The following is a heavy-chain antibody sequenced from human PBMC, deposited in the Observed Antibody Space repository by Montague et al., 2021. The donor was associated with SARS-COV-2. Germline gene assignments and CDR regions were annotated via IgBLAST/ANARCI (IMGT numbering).Heavy chain of an antibody. J-gene: IGHJ4*02. CDR3: ARHYYFDTSGQTPPFDY. CDR1: GGSISTSSYY. Sequence: SETLFLTCTVSGGSISTSSYYWGWLRLPPGKGLEWIGTIYYSGGTYYNPSLTSRVTISVDTSKNQFSLKLSSVTAADTAVYYCARHYYFDTSGQTPPFDYWGQGTLVTVSS. D-gene: IGHD3-22*01. V-gene: IGHV4-39*01. CDR2: IYYSGGT.